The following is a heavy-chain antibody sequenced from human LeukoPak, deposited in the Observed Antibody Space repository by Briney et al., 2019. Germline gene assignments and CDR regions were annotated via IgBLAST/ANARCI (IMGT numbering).Heavy chain of an antibody. CDR3: ARARSPSSGYLLRDHNWFDP. CDR2: IIPIFGTA. Sequence: SVKVSRKASGGTFNSYAISWVRQAPGQGLEWMGGIIPIFGTANYAQKVQGRVTITTDESTTTAYMELSSLRSEDTAVYYCARARSPSSGYLLRDHNWFDPWGQGTLVTVSS. D-gene: IGHD3-22*01. J-gene: IGHJ5*02. V-gene: IGHV1-69*05. CDR1: GGTFNSYA.